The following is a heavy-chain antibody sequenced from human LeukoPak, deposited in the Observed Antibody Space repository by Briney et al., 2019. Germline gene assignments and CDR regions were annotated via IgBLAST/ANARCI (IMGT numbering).Heavy chain of an antibody. CDR3: ARDRLHYDSPNWFDP. V-gene: IGHV3-48*01. CDR2: ISSSSSTI. CDR1: GFTFSSYS. J-gene: IGHJ5*02. D-gene: IGHD3-3*01. Sequence: PGGSLRLSCAASGFTFSSYSMNWVRQAPGKGLEWVSYISSSSSTIYYADSVKGRFTISRDNARNSLYLQMNSLRAEDTAVYYCARDRLHYDSPNWFDPWGQGTLVTVSS.